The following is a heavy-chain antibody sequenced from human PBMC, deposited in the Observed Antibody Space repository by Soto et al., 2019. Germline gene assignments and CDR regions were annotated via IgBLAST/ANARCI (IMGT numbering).Heavy chain of an antibody. D-gene: IGHD6-6*01. V-gene: IGHV3-30*03. Sequence: QVQLVESGGGVVQPGRSLRLSCAASGFTISSYGIHWVRQAPGKGLEWVAVISYDGSNEYYADSVKGRFSISRDNSKNTLYLQMNSLRAEDTAVYHCATQNVLHTNAFDIWGQGTTVTVSS. CDR1: GFTISSYG. CDR3: ATQNVLHTNAFDI. CDR2: ISYDGSNE. J-gene: IGHJ3*02.